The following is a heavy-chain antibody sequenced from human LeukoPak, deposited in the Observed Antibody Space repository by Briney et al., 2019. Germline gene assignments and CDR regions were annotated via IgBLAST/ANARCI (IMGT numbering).Heavy chain of an antibody. Sequence: PGGSLRLSCAASGFTFSDYYMSWIRQAPGKGLEWVAVMSYDGSNKYYADSVKGRFTISRDNSKNTLYLQMNSLRAEDTAVYYCARDRGYYDSSGYHQYYYFDYWGQGTLVTVSS. V-gene: IGHV3-30*03. CDR1: GFTFSDYY. D-gene: IGHD3-22*01. J-gene: IGHJ4*02. CDR3: ARDRGYYDSSGYHQYYYFDY. CDR2: MSYDGSNK.